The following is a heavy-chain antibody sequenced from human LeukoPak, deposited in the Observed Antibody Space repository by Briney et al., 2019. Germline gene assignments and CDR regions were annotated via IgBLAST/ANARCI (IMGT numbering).Heavy chain of an antibody. CDR1: GGSVIDYY. D-gene: IGHD5-12*01. Sequence: SETLSLTCTVSGGSVIDYYWSWLRQPPGQGLEWIAYIHGGGYTNYNPSLRSRVTISVDTSKNQFSLRMTSLTAADTAVYYCAQRQGPMSGDYDYFHPWGQGTLVTLS. CDR3: AQRQGPMSGDYDYFHP. V-gene: IGHV4-4*09. J-gene: IGHJ5*02. CDR2: IHGGGYT.